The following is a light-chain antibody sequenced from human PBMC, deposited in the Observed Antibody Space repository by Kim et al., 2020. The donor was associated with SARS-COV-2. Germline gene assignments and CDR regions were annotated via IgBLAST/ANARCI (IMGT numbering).Light chain of an antibody. J-gene: IGLJ2*01. V-gene: IGLV6-57*03. CDR1: SGSIASNY. CDR2: EDN. CDR3: QSYDSSNQV. Sequence: GKTVTTSCTPSSGSIASNYVQWYQQRPGSAPTTVIYEDNQRPSGVPDRFSGSIDSSSNSASLTISGLKTEDEADYYCQSYDSSNQVFGGGTQLTVL.